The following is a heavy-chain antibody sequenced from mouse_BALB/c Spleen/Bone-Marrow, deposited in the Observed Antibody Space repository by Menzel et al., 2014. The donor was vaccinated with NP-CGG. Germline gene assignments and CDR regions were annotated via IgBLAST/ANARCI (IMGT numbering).Heavy chain of an antibody. J-gene: IGHJ3*01. Sequence: VQLQQSGAEVVKPGAPVKLSCKASGYTFTRYWMHWVRQRPGRGLEWIGKIDPSDSETHYNHEFKDKATLTVDKSSSTASIQLSRLTSENSAGYFCARAGGKNMSWCVYRGQRTLGTVSP. CDR3: ARAGGKNMSWCVY. V-gene: IGHV1-69*02. CDR1: GYTFTRYW. CDR2: IDPSDSET. D-gene: IGHD1-1*01.